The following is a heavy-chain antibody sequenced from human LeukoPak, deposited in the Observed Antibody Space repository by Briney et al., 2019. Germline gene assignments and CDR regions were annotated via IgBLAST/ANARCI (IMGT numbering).Heavy chain of an antibody. Sequence: GGSLRLSCAASGFTVSSKYMSWVRQAPGKGLEWVSVIYSGGSTHYADSVKGRFTISRDNSRNTLYLQMNSLRAEDTDVYYCARDGDMGGSRLDAFDIWGQGTMVTVSS. D-gene: IGHD1-26*01. CDR1: GFTVSSKY. CDR3: ARDGDMGGSRLDAFDI. V-gene: IGHV3-53*01. J-gene: IGHJ3*02. CDR2: IYSGGST.